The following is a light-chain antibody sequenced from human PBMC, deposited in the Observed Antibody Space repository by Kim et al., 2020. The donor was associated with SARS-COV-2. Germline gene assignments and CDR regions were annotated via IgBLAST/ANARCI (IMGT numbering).Light chain of an antibody. CDR3: QAWDSSTVV. V-gene: IGLV3-1*01. CDR1: KLGDKY. J-gene: IGLJ2*01. CDR2: EDD. Sequence: VSPGQTASITCSGDKLGDKYTCWYQQKAGQSPVLVIYEDDMRPSGIPERFSGSNSGNTATLTIGGTQAMDEADYYCQAWDSSTVVFGGGTKLTVL.